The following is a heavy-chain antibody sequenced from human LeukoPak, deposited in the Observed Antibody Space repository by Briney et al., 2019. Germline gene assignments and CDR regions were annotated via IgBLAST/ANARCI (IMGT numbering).Heavy chain of an antibody. CDR3: ARDWGTVIDP. V-gene: IGHV3-48*03. J-gene: IGHJ5*02. D-gene: IGHD3-16*01. CDR1: GFTFSSYE. CDR2: ISSSGSTI. Sequence: GGSLRLSCAASGFTFSSYEMNWVRQAPGKGLEWVSYISSSGSTIYYADSVKGRFTISRDNAKNSLYLQMNSLRAEDTAVYYCARDWGTVIDPWGQGTLVTVSS.